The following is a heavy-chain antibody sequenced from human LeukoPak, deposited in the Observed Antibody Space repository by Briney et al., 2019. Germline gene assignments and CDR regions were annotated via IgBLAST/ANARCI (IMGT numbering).Heavy chain of an antibody. CDR2: IYYNGNT. V-gene: IGHV4-59*12. J-gene: IGHJ6*02. CDR3: ARVSPYYYYGMDV. CDR1: GGSISGSY. D-gene: IGHD3-3*02. Sequence: SETLSLTCTVSGGSISGSYWSWIRQSPGKGLEWIGYIYYNGNTDYNPSLRSRLTISVGTSKNQFSLKLSSVTAADTAVYYCARVSPYYYYGMDVWGQGTTVTVSS.